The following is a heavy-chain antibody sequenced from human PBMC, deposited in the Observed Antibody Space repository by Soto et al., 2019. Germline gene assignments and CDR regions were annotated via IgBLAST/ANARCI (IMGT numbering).Heavy chain of an antibody. CDR2: INTGNSNT. D-gene: IGHD1-26*01. CDR1: GYTFTTYA. V-gene: IGHV1-3*04. CDR3: ARRRSRDFDY. Sequence: ASVKVSCKASGYTFTTYAIHWVRQAPGQRLEWMGWINTGNSNTKYSQKFQGRVTITRDTSASTAYLELSSLRSEDTAVYYCARRRSRDFDYWGQGTLVTVSS. J-gene: IGHJ4*02.